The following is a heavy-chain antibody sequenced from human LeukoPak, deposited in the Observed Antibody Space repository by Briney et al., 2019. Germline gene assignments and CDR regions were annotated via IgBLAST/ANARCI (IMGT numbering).Heavy chain of an antibody. D-gene: IGHD3-10*01. J-gene: IGHJ4*02. V-gene: IGHV3-7*01. CDR1: GFTFSSYW. CDR2: IKQDGSEK. CDR3: ARGPTYGSRGDYFDY. Sequence: GGSLRLSCAASGFTFSSYWMSWVRQAPGKGLEWVANIKQDGSEKYYVDSVKGRFTISRDNAKNSLSLHMNSLRVEDTAVYYYARGPTYGSRGDYFDYWGQGTLVTVSS.